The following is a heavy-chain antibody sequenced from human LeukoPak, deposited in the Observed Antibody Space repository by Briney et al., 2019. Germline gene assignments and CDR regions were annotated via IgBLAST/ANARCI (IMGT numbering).Heavy chain of an antibody. J-gene: IGHJ6*02. D-gene: IGHD3-10*01. CDR3: ARVERTMVRGVIGLYGMDV. CDR1: GFTFSSYA. V-gene: IGHV3-7*01. Sequence: GGSLRLSCAASGFTFSSYAMSWVRQAPGKGLEWVANIKQDGSEKYYVDSVKGRFTISRDNAKNSLYLQMNSLRAEDTAVYYCARVERTMVRGVIGLYGMDVWGQGTTVTVSS. CDR2: IKQDGSEK.